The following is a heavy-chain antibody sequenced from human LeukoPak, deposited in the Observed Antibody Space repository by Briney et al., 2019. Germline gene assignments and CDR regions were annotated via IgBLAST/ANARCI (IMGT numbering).Heavy chain of an antibody. J-gene: IGHJ4*02. CDR3: ATWYSSGWYFDY. Sequence: ASVKVSCKASGGTFSSYAISWVRQAPGQGLEWMGGIIPIFGTANYAQKFQGRVTMTEDTSTDTAYMELSSLRSEDTAVYYCATWYSSGWYFDYWGLGTLVTVSS. D-gene: IGHD6-19*01. CDR2: IIPIFGTA. CDR1: GGTFSSYA. V-gene: IGHV1-69*06.